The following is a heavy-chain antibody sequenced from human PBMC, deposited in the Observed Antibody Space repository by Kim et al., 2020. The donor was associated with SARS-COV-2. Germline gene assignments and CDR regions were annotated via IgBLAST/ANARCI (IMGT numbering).Heavy chain of an antibody. CDR1: GGSINSGGYY. V-gene: IGHV4-31*03. Sequence: TLSLTCIVSGGSINSGGYYWSWIRQHPGKGLEWIGYIYYSGSISYIPSYNPSLKSRVTILLDTSKKQFSLNLTSVTAADTAVYYCARAPIWFGELGWFDSWGQGTLVTVSS. CDR3: ARAPIWFGELGWFDS. CDR2: IYYSGSISYIP. J-gene: IGHJ5*01. D-gene: IGHD3-10*01.